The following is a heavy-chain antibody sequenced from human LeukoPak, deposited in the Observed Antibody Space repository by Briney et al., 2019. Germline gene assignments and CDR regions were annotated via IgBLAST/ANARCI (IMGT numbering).Heavy chain of an antibody. CDR2: INPNNGGT. Sequence: ASVKVSRKASGYTFTDFGVSWVRQAPGQGLEWMGWINPNNGGTNYAQKFQGRVTMTRDTSISTAYMELSGLRSDDTAVYYCARDHGSPQLWGTWGQGTLVTVSS. V-gene: IGHV1-2*02. J-gene: IGHJ4*02. CDR1: GYTFTDFG. D-gene: IGHD5-18*01. CDR3: ARDHGSPQLWGT.